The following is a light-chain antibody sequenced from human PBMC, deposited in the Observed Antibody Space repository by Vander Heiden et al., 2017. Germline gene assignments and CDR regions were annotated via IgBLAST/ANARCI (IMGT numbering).Light chain of an antibody. V-gene: IGKV3-15*01. J-gene: IGKJ3*01. Sequence: IVMTQSPATPSSSPGERATLSCTASHSVNSNSPCSHQKPGQAPMLLIYGASPRATGIPARFSGSGSGTEFTLTISNLQSEDFAVYYCQQYNNWQGFTFGHGTKVDIK. CDR2: GAS. CDR1: HSVNSN. CDR3: QQYNNWQGFT.